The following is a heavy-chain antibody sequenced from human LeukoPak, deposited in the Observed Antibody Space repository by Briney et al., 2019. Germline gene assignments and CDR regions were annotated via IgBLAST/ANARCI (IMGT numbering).Heavy chain of an antibody. CDR3: ARRAGAYSHPYDY. Sequence: GGSLRLSCAASGFTFSSYWMHWVRQAPGKGLVWVSRINFDGSSTTYADSVKGRFTISRDNSKNTLYLQMNSLRAEDTAVYYCARRAGAYSHPYDYWGQGTLVTVSS. J-gene: IGHJ4*02. V-gene: IGHV3-74*01. CDR1: GFTFSSYW. D-gene: IGHD4/OR15-4a*01. CDR2: INFDGSST.